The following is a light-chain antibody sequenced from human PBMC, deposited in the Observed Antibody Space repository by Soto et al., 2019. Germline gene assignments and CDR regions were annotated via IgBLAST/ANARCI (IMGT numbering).Light chain of an antibody. V-gene: IGLV2-14*01. Sequence: QSALTQPASVSGSPGQSITISGTGTISDVGGYNYVSWYQQHPVKAPKLMIDDVSNRPSGVSNRFSGSKAGNTASLAISGLQAEDEADYYFTAYTSSTTGVFGGGTKVTVL. CDR1: ISDVGGYNY. CDR2: DVS. J-gene: IGLJ3*02. CDR3: TAYTSSTTGV.